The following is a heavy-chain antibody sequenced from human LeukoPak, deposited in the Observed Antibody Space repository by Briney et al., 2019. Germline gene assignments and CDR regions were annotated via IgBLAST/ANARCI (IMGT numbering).Heavy chain of an antibody. V-gene: IGHV3-30*19. Sequence: GGSLRLSCAASGFTFSSYGVHWVRQAPGKGLEWVAFISYDGSNKYYADSVKGRFTISRDNSKNTLYLQMNSLRAEDTALYYCARDGGSSYDYWGQGTLVTVSS. CDR3: ARDGGSSYDY. J-gene: IGHJ4*02. CDR1: GFTFSSYG. CDR2: ISYDGSNK. D-gene: IGHD5-18*01.